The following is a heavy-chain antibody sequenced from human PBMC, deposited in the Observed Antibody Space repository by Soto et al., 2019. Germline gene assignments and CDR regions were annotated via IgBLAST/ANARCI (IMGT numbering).Heavy chain of an antibody. CDR1: GDTFTCYS. CDR2: INPILSMS. V-gene: IGHV1-69*02. Sequence: QVQLVESGAEVKKPGSSVRVSCKASGDTFTCYSINWVRQAPGLGLEWMGRINPILSMSNYAQRFQGRVTMTADKSTSTAYMELSSLRSEDTAKYYCASSYGSGYRAFDYWGQGALVTVSS. D-gene: IGHD3-10*01. J-gene: IGHJ4*02. CDR3: ASSYGSGYRAFDY.